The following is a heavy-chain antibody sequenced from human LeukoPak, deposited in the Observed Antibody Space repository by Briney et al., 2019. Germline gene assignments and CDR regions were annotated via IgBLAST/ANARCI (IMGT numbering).Heavy chain of an antibody. CDR1: GFTFSSYE. D-gene: IGHD3-9*01. J-gene: IGHJ4*02. CDR2: ISSSGSTI. Sequence: GGSLRLSCAASGFTFSSYEMNWVRQAPGKGLEWVSYISSSGSTIYYADSVKGRFTISRDNAKNSLYLQMNSLRAEDTAVYYCARDDPSQVPNYDILTGYYPSEGGWGQGTLVTVSS. V-gene: IGHV3-48*03. CDR3: ARDDPSQVPNYDILTGYYPSEGG.